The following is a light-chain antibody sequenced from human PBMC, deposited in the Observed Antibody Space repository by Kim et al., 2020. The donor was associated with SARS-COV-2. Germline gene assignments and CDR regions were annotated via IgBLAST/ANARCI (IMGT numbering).Light chain of an antibody. Sequence: EIVMTQSPATLSVSPGNRVNLSCRASQRIGNKLAWYQQKPGQAPRLLIHGASTRATGIPARFSGSVSGTDFTLTISSLQSEDSAVYFCQQNINWPYTFGQGTKLE. CDR1: QRIGNK. CDR3: QQNINWPYT. CDR2: GAS. V-gene: IGKV3-15*01. J-gene: IGKJ2*01.